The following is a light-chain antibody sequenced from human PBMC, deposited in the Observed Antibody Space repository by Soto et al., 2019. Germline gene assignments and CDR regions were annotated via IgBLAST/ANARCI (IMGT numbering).Light chain of an antibody. CDR3: QQYNNWAGT. CDR1: QSVSSN. V-gene: IGKV3-15*01. CDR2: GAS. J-gene: IGKJ1*01. Sequence: EIVMTQSPATLSVSPGERATLSCRASQSVSSNLAWYQQKPGQAPRLLIYGASTRATGIPARFSGSGSGTEFTLTISSLQSEDFAVYYCQQYNNWAGTFGQGNKVEIQ.